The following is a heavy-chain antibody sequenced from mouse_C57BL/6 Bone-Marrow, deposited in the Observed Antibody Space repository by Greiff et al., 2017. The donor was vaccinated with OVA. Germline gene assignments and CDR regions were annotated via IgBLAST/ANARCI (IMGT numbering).Heavy chain of an antibody. J-gene: IGHJ2*01. CDR1: GYTFTSYW. D-gene: IGHD1-1*01. V-gene: IGHV1-59*01. Sequence: QVHVKQPGAELVRPGTSVKLSCKASGYTFTSYWMHWVKQRPGQGLEWIGVIDPSDSYTNYNQKFKGKATLTVDTSSSTAYMQLSSLTSEDSAVYYCARGYYGSSYGYWGQGTTLTVSS. CDR3: ARGYYGSSYGY. CDR2: IDPSDSYT.